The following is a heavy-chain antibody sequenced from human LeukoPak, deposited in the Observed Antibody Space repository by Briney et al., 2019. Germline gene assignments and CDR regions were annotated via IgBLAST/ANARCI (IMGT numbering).Heavy chain of an antibody. CDR3: EKASWVATADAVL. J-gene: IGHJ4*02. CDR2: LPGNGET. Sequence: GRSLSLSRAVSVFILRSFAMRCVRGAPARGLEGVLSLPGNGETLYADSVTGRVTLSRGESRNTMYLRLDELRVEDTGVYYCEKASWVATADAVLWGQGTVVSVPS. V-gene: IGHV3-23*01. CDR1: VFILRSFA. D-gene: IGHD3-16*01.